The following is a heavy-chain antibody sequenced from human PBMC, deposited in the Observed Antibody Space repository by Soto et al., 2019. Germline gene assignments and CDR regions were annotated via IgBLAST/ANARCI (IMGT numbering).Heavy chain of an antibody. CDR1: GGSISSSSYY. CDR3: ARHGRVITFGGVFYY. CDR2: IYYSGST. Sequence: QLQLQESGPGLVKPSETLSLTCTVSGGSISSSSYYWGWIRQPPGKGLEWIGSIYYSGSTYYNPSLKSRVTISVETSKNQFSLKLSSVTAADTAVYYCARHGRVITFGGVFYYWGQGTLVTVSS. J-gene: IGHJ4*02. D-gene: IGHD3-16*01. V-gene: IGHV4-39*01.